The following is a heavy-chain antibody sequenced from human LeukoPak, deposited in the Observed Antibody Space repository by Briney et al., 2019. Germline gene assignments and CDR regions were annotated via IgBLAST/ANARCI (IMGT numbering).Heavy chain of an antibody. J-gene: IGHJ5*02. CDR3: ARGLSPLVVPGTWFDP. CDR1: GYTFTSYG. CDR2: ISAYNGNA. D-gene: IGHD2-2*01. Sequence: ASVKVSCKASGYTFTSYGISWVRQAPGQGLEWMGWISAYNGNANYAQKLQGRVTMTTDTSTSTAYMELRSLRSDDTAVYYCARGLSPLVVPGTWFDPWGQGTLVTVSS. V-gene: IGHV1-18*01.